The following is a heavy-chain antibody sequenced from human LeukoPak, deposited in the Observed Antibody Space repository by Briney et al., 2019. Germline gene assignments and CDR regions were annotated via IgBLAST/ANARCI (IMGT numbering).Heavy chain of an antibody. Sequence: GGSLRLSCAASGFTFSSYGMPWVRQAPGKGLEWVAVIWYDGSNKYYADSVKGRFTISRDNSKNTLYLQMTSLRAEDTAVYYCARDGYQLLSWFDPWGQGTLVTVSS. CDR3: ARDGYQLLSWFDP. D-gene: IGHD2-2*01. CDR1: GFTFSSYG. J-gene: IGHJ5*02. V-gene: IGHV3-33*01. CDR2: IWYDGSNK.